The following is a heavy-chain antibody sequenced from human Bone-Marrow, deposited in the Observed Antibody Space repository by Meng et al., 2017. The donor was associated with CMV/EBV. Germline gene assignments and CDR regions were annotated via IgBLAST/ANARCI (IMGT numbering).Heavy chain of an antibody. J-gene: IGHJ5*02. V-gene: IGHV3-30*02. Sequence: GGSLRLSCAASGFTFSSYGMHWVRQAPGKGLEWVAFIRYDGSNKYYADSVKGRFTISRDNSKNTLYLQMDSLRAEDTAVYYCAKDLSGYCSSTSCYVPWFDPWGQGPRVTCSS. CDR1: GFTFSSYG. CDR2: IRYDGSNK. CDR3: AKDLSGYCSSTSCYVPWFDP. D-gene: IGHD2-2*01.